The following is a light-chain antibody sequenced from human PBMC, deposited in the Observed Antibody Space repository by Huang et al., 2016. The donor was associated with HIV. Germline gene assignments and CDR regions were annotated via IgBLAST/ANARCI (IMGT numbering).Light chain of an antibody. J-gene: IGKJ1*01. CDR3: QQRSNSPPWT. CDR2: GAS. V-gene: IGKV3-11*01. Sequence: EVVLTQSPATLSLSPGERATLSCRASQSVSSSLAWFQQKPGQAPRLLIYGASNRVTGIPTRFSCSGSGTDFTLTISSLEPEDFAVYYCQQRSNSPPWTFGQGTKVEIK. CDR1: QSVSSS.